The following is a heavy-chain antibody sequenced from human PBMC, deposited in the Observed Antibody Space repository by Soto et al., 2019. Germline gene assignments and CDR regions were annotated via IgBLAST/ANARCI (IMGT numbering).Heavy chain of an antibody. CDR2: IYPGDSDT. CDR3: ALVYGSGSYNYFQH. D-gene: IGHD3-10*01. J-gene: IGHJ1*01. CDR1: GYSFTIYW. V-gene: IGHV5-51*01. Sequence: GESLNISCNGSGYSFTIYWRGWVRQLNGKGLEWMGIIYPGDSDTRYSPSFQGQVTISADKSISTAYLQWSSLKASDTAMYYCALVYGSGSYNYFQHWGQGTLVTVSS.